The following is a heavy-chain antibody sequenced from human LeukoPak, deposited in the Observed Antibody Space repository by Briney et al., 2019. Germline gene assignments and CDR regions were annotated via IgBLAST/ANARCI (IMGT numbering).Heavy chain of an antibody. D-gene: IGHD5-18*01. V-gene: IGHV4-30-2*01. CDR1: GGSISSGGYY. CDR3: ASLDTART. CDR2: IYHSGST. J-gene: IGHJ5*02. Sequence: SETLSLTCTVSGGSISSGGYYWSWIRQPQGKGLEWIGYIYHSGSTYYNPSLKSRVTISVDRSKNQFSLKLSSVTAADTAVYYCASLDTARTWGQGTLVTVSS.